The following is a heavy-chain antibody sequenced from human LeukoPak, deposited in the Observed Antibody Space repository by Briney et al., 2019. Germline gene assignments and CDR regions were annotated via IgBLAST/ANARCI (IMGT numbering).Heavy chain of an antibody. J-gene: IGHJ4*02. CDR1: GGTFSSYA. Sequence: GASVKVSCKASGGTFSSYAISWVRQAPGQGLEWMGGIIPIFGTANYAQKFQGRVTITTDESTSTAYMELSSLRSDDTAVYYCARADSSSTSSWNYWGQGTLVTVSS. D-gene: IGHD2-2*01. CDR3: ARADSSSTSSWNY. CDR2: IIPIFGTA. V-gene: IGHV1-69*05.